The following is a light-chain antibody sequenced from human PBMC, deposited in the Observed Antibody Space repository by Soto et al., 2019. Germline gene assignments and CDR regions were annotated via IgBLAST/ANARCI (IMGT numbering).Light chain of an antibody. J-gene: IGLJ1*01. CDR3: SSYTNINTRACV. CDR2: EVT. V-gene: IGLV2-14*01. CDR1: SGDIGSSNR. Sequence: QSVLTQPASVSGSPGQSITISCTGTSGDIGSSNRVSWYQQHPGKAPKLLIYEVTDRPSGVSNRFSGSKSGNTASLTISGLQAEDEAEYYCSSYTNINTRACVFGTGTKLTVL.